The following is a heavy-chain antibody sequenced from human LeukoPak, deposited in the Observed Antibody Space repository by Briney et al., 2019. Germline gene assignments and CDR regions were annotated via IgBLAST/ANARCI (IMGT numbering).Heavy chain of an antibody. D-gene: IGHD1-14*01. V-gene: IGHV3-23*01. J-gene: IGHJ4*02. CDR2: ISGSGGST. CDR3: AKIIRYFPGDY. Sequence: GGSLRLSCVASGFTFRTYAMSWVRQAPGKGLEWVSAISGSGGSTYYADSVKGRFTISRDNSKNTLYLQMISLRAEDTAVYYCAKIIRYFPGDYWGQGTLVTVSS. CDR1: GFTFRTYA.